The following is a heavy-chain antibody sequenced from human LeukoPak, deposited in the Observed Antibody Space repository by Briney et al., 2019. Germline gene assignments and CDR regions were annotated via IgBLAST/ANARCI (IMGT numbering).Heavy chain of an antibody. CDR3: AKDSDGYDYFDY. V-gene: IGHV3-30*18. D-gene: IGHD5-12*01. Sequence: GGPLRLSCAASGFTFSSYGMHGVRQAPGKGLDWVAGISYDGSNKDYAASVKGRFTISRDNSKNTLYLQMNSLRAEETAVYYCAKDSDGYDYFDYWGQGTLVTVSS. CDR1: GFTFSSYG. J-gene: IGHJ4*02. CDR2: ISYDGSNK.